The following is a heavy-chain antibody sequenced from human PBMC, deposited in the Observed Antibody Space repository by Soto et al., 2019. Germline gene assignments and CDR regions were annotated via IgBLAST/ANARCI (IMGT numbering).Heavy chain of an antibody. CDR2: IVSNGVST. CDR1: GFTFSSYA. V-gene: IGHV3-64*01. J-gene: IGHJ4*02. Sequence: GSLRLSCAASGFTFSSYAMHWVRQAPGKGLEYVSAIVSNGVSTYYANSVKGRFTISRDNSKNTLYLQMGSLRAEDMAVYYCARGGSHFDYWGQGTLVTVSS. CDR3: ARGGSHFDY. D-gene: IGHD2-15*01.